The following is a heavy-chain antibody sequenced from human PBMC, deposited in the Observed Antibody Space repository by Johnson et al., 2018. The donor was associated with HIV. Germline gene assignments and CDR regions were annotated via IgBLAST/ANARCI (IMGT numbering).Heavy chain of an antibody. CDR3: ARGQLDNAFDI. V-gene: IGHV3-NL1*01. Sequence: QVQLVESGGGVVQPGTSLRLSCAASGFTFSRCGMHWVRQAPGKGLEWVSVIYSGGSTYYADSVKGRFTISRDNSKNTLFLQMNSLRAEDTSVYYCARGQLDNAFDIWGQGTMVTVFS. CDR1: GFTFSRCG. D-gene: IGHD6-13*01. J-gene: IGHJ3*02. CDR2: IYSGGST.